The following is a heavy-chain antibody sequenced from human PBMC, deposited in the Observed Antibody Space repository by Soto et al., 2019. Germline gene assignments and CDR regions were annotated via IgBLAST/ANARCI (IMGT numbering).Heavy chain of an antibody. Sequence: QVQLQQWGAGLLKPSETLSLTCAVYGGSFSGYYWSWIRQPPGKGLEWIGEINHSGSTNYNPSLKSRVTISVDTSKNQCSLKLSSVTAADTAVYYCAKAPYYYGMDVWGQGTTVTVSS. J-gene: IGHJ6*02. CDR2: INHSGST. CDR3: AKAPYYYGMDV. V-gene: IGHV4-34*01. CDR1: GGSFSGYY.